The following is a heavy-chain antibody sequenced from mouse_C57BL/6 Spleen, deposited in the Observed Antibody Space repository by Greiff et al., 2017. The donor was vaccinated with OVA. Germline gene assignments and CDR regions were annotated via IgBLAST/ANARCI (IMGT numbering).Heavy chain of an antibody. CDR3: ARDRRALTGTDYYAMDY. Sequence: VQVVESGGGLVKPGGSLKLSCAASGFTFSSYAMSWVRQTPEKRLEWVATISDGGSYTYYPDNAKGRFTISRDNAKNNLYLQMSHLKSEDTAMYDCARDRRALTGTDYYAMDYWGQGTSVTVSS. V-gene: IGHV5-4*01. CDR2: ISDGGSYT. CDR1: GFTFSSYA. D-gene: IGHD4-1*01. J-gene: IGHJ4*01.